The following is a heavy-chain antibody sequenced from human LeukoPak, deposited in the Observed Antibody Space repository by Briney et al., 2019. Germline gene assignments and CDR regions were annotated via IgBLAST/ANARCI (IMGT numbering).Heavy chain of an antibody. CDR1: ARSVSDGSYY. CDR3: ATEGHYGDYVWSLDY. Sequence: SETLSLTCTVSARSVSDGSYYWSWIRQPPGKGLEWIGYIYYSGSTNYNPSLKSRVTISVDTSKNQFSLKLSSVTAADTAVYYCATEGHYGDYVWSLDYWGQGTLVTVSS. V-gene: IGHV4-61*01. J-gene: IGHJ4*02. CDR2: IYYSGST. D-gene: IGHD4-17*01.